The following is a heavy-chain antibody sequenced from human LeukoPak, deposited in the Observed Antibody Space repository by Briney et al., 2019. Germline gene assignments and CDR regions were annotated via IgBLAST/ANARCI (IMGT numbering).Heavy chain of an antibody. D-gene: IGHD3-3*01. J-gene: IGHJ4*02. CDR2: INPNSGGT. CDR1: GYTFTGYY. V-gene: IGHV1-2*02. Sequence: ASVKVSCTASGYTFTGYYMHWVRQAPGQGLEWMGWINPNSGGTNYAQKFQGRVTMTRDTSISTAYMELSRLRSDDTAVYYCARDRRGFWSGSKHFDYWGQGTLVTVSS. CDR3: ARDRRGFWSGSKHFDY.